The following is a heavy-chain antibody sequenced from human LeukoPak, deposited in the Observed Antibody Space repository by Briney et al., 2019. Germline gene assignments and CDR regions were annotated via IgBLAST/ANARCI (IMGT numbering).Heavy chain of an antibody. CDR1: GFTFSSYW. CDR2: INHSGST. Sequence: LSCAASGFTFSSYWMSWVRQPPGKGLEWIGEINHSGSTNYNPSLKSRVTISVDTSKNQFSLKLSSVTAADTAVYYCARGPRLRYFDWLSGNWFDPWGQGTLVTVSS. D-gene: IGHD3-9*01. V-gene: IGHV4-34*01. J-gene: IGHJ5*02. CDR3: ARGPRLRYFDWLSGNWFDP.